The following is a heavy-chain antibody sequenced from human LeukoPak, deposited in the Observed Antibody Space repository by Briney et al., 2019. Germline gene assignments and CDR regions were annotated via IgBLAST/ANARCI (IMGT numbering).Heavy chain of an antibody. CDR3: ARPRYYGSGSYYNYPHPFDP. CDR1: GGSITSNNW. D-gene: IGHD3-10*01. CDR2: IFHSGTA. J-gene: IGHJ5*02. V-gene: IGHV4-4*02. Sequence: SETLSLTCAVSGGSITSNNWWSWVRQPPGKGLEWIGEIFHSGTANHNPSLKSRVTISVDTSKNQFSLKLSSVTAADTAVYYCARPRYYGSGSYYNYPHPFDPWGQGTLVTVSS.